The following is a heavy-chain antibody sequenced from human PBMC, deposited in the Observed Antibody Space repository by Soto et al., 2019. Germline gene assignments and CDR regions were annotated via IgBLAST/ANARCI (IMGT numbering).Heavy chain of an antibody. Sequence: EVQLVESGGGLVQPGGSLRLSCAASGFTFSSYTMNWVRQAPGKGLEWVSYISSSSSTIYYADSVKGRFTISRDNAKNSLYLQMNSLRDEDTAVYYCARDIPSRGAGWFDPWGQGTLVTVSS. CDR1: GFTFSSYT. V-gene: IGHV3-48*02. CDR2: ISSSSSTI. J-gene: IGHJ5*02. CDR3: ARDIPSRGAGWFDP. D-gene: IGHD3-10*01.